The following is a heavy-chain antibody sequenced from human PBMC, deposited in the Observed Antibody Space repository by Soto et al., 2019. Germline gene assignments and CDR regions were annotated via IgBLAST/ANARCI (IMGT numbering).Heavy chain of an antibody. D-gene: IGHD3-22*01. CDR1: GGTFSSYA. V-gene: IGHV1-69*01. CDR2: IIPIFGTA. J-gene: IGHJ4*02. CDR3: ARGAYYYDSSGYYQIDY. Sequence: QVQLVQSGAEVKKPGSSVKVSCKASGGTFSSYAISWVRQAPGQGLEWMGGIIPIFGTANYAQKFQGRVTITADESTSTAYIELSSLRSEDTAVYYCARGAYYYDSSGYYQIDYWGQGTLVTVSS.